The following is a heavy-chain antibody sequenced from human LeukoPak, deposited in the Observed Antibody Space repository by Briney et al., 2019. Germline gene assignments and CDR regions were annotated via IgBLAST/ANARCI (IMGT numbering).Heavy chain of an antibody. CDR2: INWNGGST. J-gene: IGHJ4*02. CDR1: GFTFDDYG. D-gene: IGHD3-3*01. Sequence: GGSLRLSCAASGFTFDDYGMSWARQAPGKGLEWVSGINWNGGSTGYADSVKGRFTISRDNAKNSLYLQMNSLRAEDTALYYCARDGSVLRFLEWLRIFDYWGQGTLVTVSS. V-gene: IGHV3-20*04. CDR3: ARDGSVLRFLEWLRIFDY.